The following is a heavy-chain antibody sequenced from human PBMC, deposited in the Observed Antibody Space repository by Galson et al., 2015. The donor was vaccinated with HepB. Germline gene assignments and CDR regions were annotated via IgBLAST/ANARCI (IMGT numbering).Heavy chain of an antibody. J-gene: IGHJ4*02. CDR2: ISYDGSNK. D-gene: IGHD4-17*01. CDR3: AKDDGDYDY. Sequence: SLRLSCAASGFTFSSYGMHWVRQAPGKGLEWVAVISYDGSNKYYADSVKGRFTISRDNSKNTLYLQMNSLRAEDTAVYYCAKDDGDYDYWGQGTLVTVSS. V-gene: IGHV3-30*18. CDR1: GFTFSSYG.